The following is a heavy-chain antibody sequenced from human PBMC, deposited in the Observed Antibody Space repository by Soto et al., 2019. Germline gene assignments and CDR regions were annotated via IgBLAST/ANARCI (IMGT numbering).Heavy chain of an antibody. Sequence: SETLSLTCTVSGGSISSYYWSWIRQPPGKGLEWIGYIYYSGSTNYNPSLKSRITISVDTSKNQFSLKLSSVTAADTAVYYCARDYSSRHCYYGMDVWGQGTTVTVSS. D-gene: IGHD6-13*01. CDR2: IYYSGST. CDR3: ARDYSSRHCYYGMDV. V-gene: IGHV4-59*01. J-gene: IGHJ6*02. CDR1: GGSISSYY.